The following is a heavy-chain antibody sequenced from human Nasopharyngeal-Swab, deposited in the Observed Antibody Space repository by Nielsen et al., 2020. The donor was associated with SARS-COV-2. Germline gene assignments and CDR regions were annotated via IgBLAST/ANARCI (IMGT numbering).Heavy chain of an antibody. CDR2: ISGSGGST. J-gene: IGHJ6*02. CDR1: GFTFSSYA. D-gene: IGHD6-13*01. V-gene: IGHV3-23*01. CDR3: AKREDIAAAGAYYYGMDV. Sequence: GESLKISCAASGFTFSSYAMSWVRQAPGKGLEWVSAISGSGGSTYYADSVKGRFTISRDNSKNTLYLQMNSLRAEDTAVYYCAKREDIAAAGAYYYGMDVWGQGTTITVSS.